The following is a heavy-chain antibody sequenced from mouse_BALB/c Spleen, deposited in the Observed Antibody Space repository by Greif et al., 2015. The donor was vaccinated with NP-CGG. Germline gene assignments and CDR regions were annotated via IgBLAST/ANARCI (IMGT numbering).Heavy chain of an antibody. V-gene: IGHV5-6-2*01. D-gene: IGHD1-1*01. J-gene: IGHJ2*01. CDR3: ARGGTTVFDY. Sequence: EVKLVESGGGLVKLGGSLKLSCAASGFTFSSYYMSWVRQTPEKRLELVAAINSNGGSTYYPDTVKGRFTISRGNAKNTLYLQMSSLKSEDTALYYCARGGTTVFDYWGQGTTLTVSS. CDR2: INSNGGST. CDR1: GFTFSSYY.